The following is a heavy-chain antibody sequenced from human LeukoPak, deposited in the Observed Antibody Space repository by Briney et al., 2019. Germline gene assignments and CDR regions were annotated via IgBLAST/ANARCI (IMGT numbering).Heavy chain of an antibody. V-gene: IGHV1-2*02. CDR2: INPNSGGT. D-gene: IGHD3-16*02. J-gene: IGHJ4*02. CDR1: EYTFIDYY. Sequence: GASVKVSCKASEYTFIDYYMHWVRQAPGQGLEWMGWINPNSGGTNYAQKFQGRVTMTRDTSISTAYMELSRLRSDDTAVYYCARARSLRGLRLGELSLLPGADWGQGTLVTVSS. CDR3: ARARSLRGLRLGELSLLPGAD.